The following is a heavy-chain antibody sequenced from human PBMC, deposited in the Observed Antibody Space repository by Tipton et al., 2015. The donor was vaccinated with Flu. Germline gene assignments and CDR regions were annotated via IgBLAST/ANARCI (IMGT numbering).Heavy chain of an antibody. CDR3: ANEKNADSWSGYADY. Sequence: SLRLSCAASGFTFSSCAMSWVRQAPGKGLEWISAINPSGTGRHYVDSVKGRFTISRDNSQNTLFLQMDSLRIEDTAVYYCANEKNADSWSGYADYWGQGSLVTVSS. CDR1: GFTFSSCA. J-gene: IGHJ4*02. V-gene: IGHV3-23*01. D-gene: IGHD3-3*01. CDR2: INPSGTGR.